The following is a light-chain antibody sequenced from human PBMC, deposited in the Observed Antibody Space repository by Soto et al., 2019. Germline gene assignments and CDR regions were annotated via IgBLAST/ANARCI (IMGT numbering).Light chain of an antibody. CDR3: CSYAGSSTPVV. V-gene: IGLV2-23*01. J-gene: IGLJ2*01. Sequence: QSALTQPASVSGSTGQSITISCTGNSSDVGSYNLVSWYQQHPGKAPKLMIYEGSKRPSGVSNRFSGSKSGNTASLTISGLQAEDEADYYCCSYAGSSTPVVFGGGTKLTVL. CDR2: EGS. CDR1: SSDVGSYNL.